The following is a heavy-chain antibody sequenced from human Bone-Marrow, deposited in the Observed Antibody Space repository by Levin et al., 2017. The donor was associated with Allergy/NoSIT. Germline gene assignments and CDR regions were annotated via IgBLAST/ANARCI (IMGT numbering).Heavy chain of an antibody. J-gene: IGHJ4*02. CDR2: IGGRGTAI. CDR3: ARVALAGSNFDY. CDR1: GFTFRNYE. Sequence: GESLKISCAASGFTFRNYEMIWVRQAPGKGLEWLSYIGGRGTAIYYADSVKGRFTISRDNANNSLYLHINSLRAEDTAVYFCARVALAGSNFDYWGQGTLVSVSS. V-gene: IGHV3-48*03. D-gene: IGHD6-19*01.